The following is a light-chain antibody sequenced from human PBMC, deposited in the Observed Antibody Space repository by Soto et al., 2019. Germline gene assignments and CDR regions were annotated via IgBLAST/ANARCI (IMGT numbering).Light chain of an antibody. CDR3: QQYYSTPFT. CDR2: WAS. J-gene: IGKJ3*01. Sequence: DIVMTQSPDSLAVSLGERATINCKSSQSVLYSSNNKNYLAWYQQKPGQPPKLLIYWASTRESGVPERFSGSGSGTKFTLTISSLQAEDGAVYYCQQYYSTPFTFGPGTKVDIK. CDR1: QSVLYSSNNKNY. V-gene: IGKV4-1*01.